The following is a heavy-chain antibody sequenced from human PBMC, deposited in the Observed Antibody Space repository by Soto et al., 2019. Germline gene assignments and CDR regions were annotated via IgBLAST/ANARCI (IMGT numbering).Heavy chain of an antibody. J-gene: IGHJ5*02. CDR2: IYHSGST. Sequence: SETLSLTCAVSVGSISSSNWWSWVRQPPGKGLEWIGEIYHSGSTNYNPSLKNRVTISVDKSKNQFSLKLSSVTAADTAVYYCARDYGDYPNNWFDPWGQGTLVTVSS. D-gene: IGHD4-17*01. CDR3: ARDYGDYPNNWFDP. V-gene: IGHV4-4*02. CDR1: VGSISSSNW.